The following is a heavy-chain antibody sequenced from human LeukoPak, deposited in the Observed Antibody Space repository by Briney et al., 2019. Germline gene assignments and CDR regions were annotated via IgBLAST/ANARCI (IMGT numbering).Heavy chain of an antibody. D-gene: IGHD3-16*01. V-gene: IGHV3-74*01. Sequence: GGSLRLSCAASGFTFRTYWMHWVRQAPGKGLVWVSNINSDGSSTTYADSVKGRFTIFRDNAKNTLFLQMSGLRADDTAVYYCASALGGQGGHWGQGTLVTVSS. CDR3: ASALGGQGGH. J-gene: IGHJ4*02. CDR2: INSDGSST. CDR1: GFTFRTYW.